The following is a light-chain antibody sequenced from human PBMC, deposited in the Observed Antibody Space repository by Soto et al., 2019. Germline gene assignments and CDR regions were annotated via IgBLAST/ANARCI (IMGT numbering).Light chain of an antibody. Sequence: EFVLTQSPGTPSLSPGERATLSCRASQTVRNNYLAWYQQKPGQAPRLFIYGASSRATGIPDRFSGSGSGTDFTLTISRLEPEDFAVYYCQQYGSSPPWTFGQGTKVDIK. CDR1: QTVRNNY. J-gene: IGKJ1*01. CDR2: GAS. V-gene: IGKV3-20*01. CDR3: QQYGSSPPWT.